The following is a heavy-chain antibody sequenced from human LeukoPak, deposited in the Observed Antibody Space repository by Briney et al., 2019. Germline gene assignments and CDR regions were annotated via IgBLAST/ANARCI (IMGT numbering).Heavy chain of an antibody. CDR2: INPNSGGT. CDR3: ATDLIRGRDY. Sequence: ASVKVSCKASGYTFTGYYMHWVRQAPGQGLEWMGWINPNSGGTNYAQKFQGRVTMTEDTSTDTAYMELSSLRSEDTAVYYCATDLIRGRDYWGQGTLVTVSS. V-gene: IGHV1-2*02. CDR1: GYTFTGYY. J-gene: IGHJ4*02. D-gene: IGHD2-15*01.